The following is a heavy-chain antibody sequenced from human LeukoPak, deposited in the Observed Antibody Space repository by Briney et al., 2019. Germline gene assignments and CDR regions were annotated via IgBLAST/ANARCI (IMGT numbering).Heavy chain of an antibody. V-gene: IGHV4-59*12. CDR2: IHSSGSI. Sequence: SETLSLTCTVSGGSISNYFWTWIRQPPGKGLEWIGYIHSSGSIHYHPSLRSRVSMSLDSSKNQFSLKLSSVTAADTAVYYCAVTYYDILTGLPLFDPWGQGTLVTVSS. CDR3: AVTYYDILTGLPLFDP. J-gene: IGHJ5*02. D-gene: IGHD3-9*01. CDR1: GGSISNYF.